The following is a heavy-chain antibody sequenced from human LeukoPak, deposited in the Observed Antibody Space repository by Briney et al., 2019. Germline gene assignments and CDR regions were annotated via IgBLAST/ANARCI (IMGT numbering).Heavy chain of an antibody. V-gene: IGHV1-69*04. CDR2: IIPILGIA. CDR3: ARAADWLSPIDY. J-gene: IGHJ4*02. CDR1: GGTFSSYA. Sequence: SVKVSCKASGGTFSSYAISWVRQAPRQGLEWMGRIIPILGIANYAQKFQGRVTITADKSTSTAYMELSSLRSEDTAVYYCARAADWLSPIDYWGQGTLVTVSS. D-gene: IGHD3-9*01.